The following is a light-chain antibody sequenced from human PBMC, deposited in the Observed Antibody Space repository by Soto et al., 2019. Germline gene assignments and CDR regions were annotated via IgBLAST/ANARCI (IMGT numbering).Light chain of an antibody. CDR2: GAS. J-gene: IGKJ4*01. V-gene: IGKV3-15*01. CDR3: QQYNDWPLT. Sequence: EILITQSPATLSVSKGEGLTLSCRASQSISRTLAWYQQRPGQAPRLLIYGASSRATGVPARFSGSGSGTEFTLTISSLQSEDFAVYYCQQYNDWPLTFGGGTKVDI. CDR1: QSISRT.